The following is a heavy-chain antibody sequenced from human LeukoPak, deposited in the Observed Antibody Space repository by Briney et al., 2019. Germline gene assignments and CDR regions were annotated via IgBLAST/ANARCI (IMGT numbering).Heavy chain of an antibody. CDR2: IYYSGST. CDR3: ARNPPGYSSSWYRWGVFDPRYYFDY. J-gene: IGHJ4*02. Sequence: SETLSLTCTVSGGSISSSSYYWGWIRQPPGKGLEWIGSIYYSGSTYYNPSLKSRVTISVDTSKNQFSLKLSSVTAADTAVYYCARNPPGYSSSWYRWGVFDPRYYFDYWGQGTLVTVSS. D-gene: IGHD6-13*01. CDR1: GGSISSSSYY. V-gene: IGHV4-39*07.